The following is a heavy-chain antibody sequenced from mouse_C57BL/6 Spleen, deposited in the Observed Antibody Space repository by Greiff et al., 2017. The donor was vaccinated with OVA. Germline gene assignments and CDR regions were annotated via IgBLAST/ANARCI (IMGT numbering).Heavy chain of an antibody. D-gene: IGHD2-14*01. CDR3: ARGGILTPYFDV. V-gene: IGHV1-18*01. CDR1: GYTFTDYN. Sequence: EVKLMESGPELVKPGASVKIPCKASGYTFTDYNMDWVKQSHGKSLEWIGDINPNNGGTIYNQKFKGKATLTVDKSSSTAYMELRSLTSEDTAVYYCARGGILTPYFDVWGTGTTVTVSS. J-gene: IGHJ1*03. CDR2: INPNNGGT.